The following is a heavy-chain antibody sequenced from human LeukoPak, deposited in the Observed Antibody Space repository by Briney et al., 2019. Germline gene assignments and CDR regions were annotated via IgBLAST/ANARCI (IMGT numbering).Heavy chain of an antibody. V-gene: IGHV5-51*01. D-gene: IGHD3-22*01. CDR3: ARITTNSAY. CDR1: GYSFTSYW. J-gene: IGHJ4*02. Sequence: GESLKISCKGSGYSFTSYWIAWLRQMPGKGLEWMGIIYPADSDTRYSPSFQGQVTISADKSISTAYLQWSSLKASDSAMYYCARITTNSAYWGQGTLVTVSS. CDR2: IYPADSDT.